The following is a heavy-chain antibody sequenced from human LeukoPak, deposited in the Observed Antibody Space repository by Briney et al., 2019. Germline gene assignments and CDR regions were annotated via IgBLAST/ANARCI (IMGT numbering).Heavy chain of an antibody. CDR2: IKYRGSS. J-gene: IGHJ4*02. Sequence: PSETLSLTCTVSGGSISSYYWSWIRQPPGKGLEWIAYIKYRGSSSYNPSLRSRVTISVDTSKKEFSLKLSSVTAADTAVYYCARDTCSDGVCPDYWGQGILVTVSS. CDR1: GGSISSYY. V-gene: IGHV4-59*01. D-gene: IGHD2-8*01. CDR3: ARDTCSDGVCPDY.